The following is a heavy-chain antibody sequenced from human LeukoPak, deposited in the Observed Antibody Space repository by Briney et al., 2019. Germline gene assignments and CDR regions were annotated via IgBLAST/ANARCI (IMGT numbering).Heavy chain of an antibody. Sequence: ASVKVSCKASGYTFTRYDINWVRQATGQGLEWMGWMNPNSGNTGYAQKFQGRVTMTRNTSISTAYMELSSLRSEDTAVYYCARVISPYYDFWSGYYGMDVWGQGTTVTVSS. J-gene: IGHJ6*02. CDR2: MNPNSGNT. CDR1: GYTFTRYD. D-gene: IGHD3-3*01. V-gene: IGHV1-8*01. CDR3: ARVISPYYDFWSGYYGMDV.